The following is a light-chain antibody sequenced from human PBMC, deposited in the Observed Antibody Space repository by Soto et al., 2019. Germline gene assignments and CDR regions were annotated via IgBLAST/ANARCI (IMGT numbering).Light chain of an antibody. Sequence: QSVLTQPPSASGTPGQRVTISCSGSGSSIGTNTVNWYRQLPGTAPKLLIYGDNQRPSGVPDRFSGSKSGTSDSLAISGLQSEDEADYYCAAWDGSLNNVLFGGGTKLTVL. V-gene: IGLV1-44*01. CDR1: GSSIGTNT. CDR2: GDN. CDR3: AAWDGSLNNVL. J-gene: IGLJ2*01.